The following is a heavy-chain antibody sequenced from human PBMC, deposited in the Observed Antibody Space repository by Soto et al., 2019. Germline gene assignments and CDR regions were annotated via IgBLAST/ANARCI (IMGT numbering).Heavy chain of an antibody. V-gene: IGHV3-74*01. CDR3: ASGGDIVVLPEGDV. CDR1: GFTFSSYW. J-gene: IGHJ6*02. Sequence: GGSLRLSCAASGFTFSSYWMHWVRQAPGKGLVWVSRINSDGSSTSYADSVKGRFTISRDNAKNTLCLQMNSLRAEDTAVYYCASGGDIVVLPEGDVWGQGTTVTVSS. CDR2: INSDGSST. D-gene: IGHD2-15*01.